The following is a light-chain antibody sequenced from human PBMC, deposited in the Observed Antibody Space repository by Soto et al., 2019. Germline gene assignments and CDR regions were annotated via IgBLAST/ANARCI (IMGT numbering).Light chain of an antibody. Sequence: EIVLTQSPATLSLSPGERATLSCRASQNVSSYLAWFQQKPGQAPRLLIYDAANRARGIPARFSGSGSGTDFTLTISSLEPEDFAVYYCQQRSSWPRTFGGGTKVEIK. V-gene: IGKV3-11*01. CDR3: QQRSSWPRT. J-gene: IGKJ4*01. CDR1: QNVSSY. CDR2: DAA.